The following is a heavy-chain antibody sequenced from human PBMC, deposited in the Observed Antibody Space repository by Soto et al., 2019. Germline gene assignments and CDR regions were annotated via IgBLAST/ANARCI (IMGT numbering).Heavy chain of an antibody. CDR3: ARSWGRRRRLYYVYGMDV. D-gene: IGHD7-27*01. V-gene: IGHV3-33*01. CDR1: GFTFSSYG. Sequence: QVQLVESGGGVVQPGRSLRLSCAASGFTFSSYGMHWVRQAPGKGLEWVAVIWYDGSNKYYADSVQGRFTISRDNFKNPLYLQMNCLRAEDTAVYYWARSWGRRRRLYYVYGMDVLGQGTTVTLS. CDR2: IWYDGSNK. J-gene: IGHJ6*02.